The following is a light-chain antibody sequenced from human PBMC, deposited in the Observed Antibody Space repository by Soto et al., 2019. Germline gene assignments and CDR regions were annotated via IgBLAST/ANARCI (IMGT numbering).Light chain of an antibody. V-gene: IGKV3-15*01. J-gene: IGKJ1*01. CDR1: QSVSSN. CDR2: GAS. Sequence: EIVMTQSPATLSVSPGERATISCRASQSVSSNLAWYQQKPGQAPRLLIYGASTRATGIPARFSGSGSGTVFTLTSSSLHSEYFAVYYCQQYNNWGTFGQGTKVEIK. CDR3: QQYNNWGT.